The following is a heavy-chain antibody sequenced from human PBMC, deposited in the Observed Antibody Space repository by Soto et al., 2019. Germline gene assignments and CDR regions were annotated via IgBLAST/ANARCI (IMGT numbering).Heavy chain of an antibody. J-gene: IGHJ4*02. D-gene: IGHD2-15*01. V-gene: IGHV4-59*01. CDR2: IFHSGNA. CDR3: ARAHAPTLPFDF. Sequence: PSETLSLTGSVSGGSIRNVYWSWIRQSPGKGLEWLGFIFHSGNAKYNPSLQSRASMSIDTCKNQFSLSLESVTAADTAVYFCARAHAPTLPFDFWGQGTLVTVSS. CDR1: GGSIRNVY.